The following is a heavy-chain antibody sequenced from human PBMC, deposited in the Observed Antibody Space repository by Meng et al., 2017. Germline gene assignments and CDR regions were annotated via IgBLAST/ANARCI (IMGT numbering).Heavy chain of an antibody. J-gene: IGHJ4*02. CDR3: ATGVGGSGSYYNGDY. Sequence: GPLGQCGVELRMLASAWQVTCKASGGTLDSYAISWVRQASGQGLEWMGGITPIFGTANYAQKFQGRVTITADESTSTAYLELSSLRSEDTAVYYCATGVGGSGSYYNGDYWGQGTLVTVSS. CDR1: GGTLDSYA. D-gene: IGHD3-10*01. CDR2: ITPIFGTA. V-gene: IGHV1-69*01.